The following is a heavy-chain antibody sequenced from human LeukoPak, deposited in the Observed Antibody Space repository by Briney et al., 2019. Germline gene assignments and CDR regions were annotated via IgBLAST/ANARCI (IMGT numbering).Heavy chain of an antibody. Sequence: GGSLRLSCAASGFTFSSYWMNWARQAPGKGLVCVARIKSDGTYSDYGGSVRGRFTISRDNAKDTLYLQMNSLRVEDTALYYCVRDDGYYGVDYWGQGTVVTVSS. V-gene: IGHV3-74*01. CDR3: VRDDGYYGVDY. D-gene: IGHD3-10*01. J-gene: IGHJ4*02. CDR2: IKSDGTYS. CDR1: GFTFSSYW.